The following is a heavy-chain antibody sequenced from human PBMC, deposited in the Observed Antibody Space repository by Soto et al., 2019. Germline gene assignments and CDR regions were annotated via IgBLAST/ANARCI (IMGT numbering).Heavy chain of an antibody. J-gene: IGHJ4*02. CDR1: GGSISNYY. D-gene: IGHD5-18*01. CDR3: ARHRYSYGVYYFDY. Sequence: SETLSLTCIVSGGSISNYYWSLIRQPPGKGLEWIGYIHYSGSTNYNPPLTSRVTISVDTSKNQFSLKLSSVTAADTAVYYCARHRYSYGVYYFDYWGQGTLVTVSS. CDR2: IHYSGST. V-gene: IGHV4-59*08.